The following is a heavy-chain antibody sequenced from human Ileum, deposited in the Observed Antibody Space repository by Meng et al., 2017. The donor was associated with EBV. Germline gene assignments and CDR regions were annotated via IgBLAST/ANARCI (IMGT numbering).Heavy chain of an antibody. CDR1: GGTIRSMSSY. Sequence: QLRVRGAAPGLVKPSQHLLLCCSVPGGTIRSMSSYWSWIRQPPGEGLEWIGSVVYSGTTYYTSSLKSRVSISVDTSKNQFSLKLSSVTAADTAVYYCARHHHSPTFDYWGQGTLVTVSS. J-gene: IGHJ4*02. CDR3: ARHHHSPTFDY. D-gene: IGHD1-14*01. V-gene: IGHV4-39*01. CDR2: VVYSGTT.